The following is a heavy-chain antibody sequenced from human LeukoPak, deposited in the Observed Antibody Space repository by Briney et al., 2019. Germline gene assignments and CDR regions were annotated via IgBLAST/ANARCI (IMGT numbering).Heavy chain of an antibody. CDR3: TRDRGDIVVVPAAPNY. CDR1: GFTFGDYA. Sequence: PGGSLRLSCTASGFTFGDYAMIWFRQAPGKGLEWVGFIRSKAYGGTTEYAASVKGRFTISRDDSKSIAYLQMNSLKTEDTAVYYCTRDRGDIVVVPAAPNYWGQGTLVTVSS. V-gene: IGHV3-49*03. J-gene: IGHJ4*02. CDR2: IRSKAYGGTT. D-gene: IGHD2-2*01.